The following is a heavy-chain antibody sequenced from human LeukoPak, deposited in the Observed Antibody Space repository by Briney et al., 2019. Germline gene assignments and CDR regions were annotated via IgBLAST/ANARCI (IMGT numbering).Heavy chain of an antibody. Sequence: SETLSLTCTVSGGSISSYYWSWIRQPAGKGLEWIGRIYTSGSTNYSPSLKSRVTMSVDTSKNQFSLKLSSVTAADTAVYYCARTYYDILTHYYYMDVWGKGTTVTVSS. V-gene: IGHV4-4*07. D-gene: IGHD3-9*01. CDR2: IYTSGST. CDR3: ARTYYDILTHYYYMDV. CDR1: GGSISSYY. J-gene: IGHJ6*03.